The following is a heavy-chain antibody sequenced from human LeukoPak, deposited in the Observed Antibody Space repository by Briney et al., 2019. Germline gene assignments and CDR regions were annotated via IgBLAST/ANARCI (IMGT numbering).Heavy chain of an antibody. CDR2: ISYDGSNK. J-gene: IGHJ6*02. D-gene: IGHD6-6*01. Sequence: GGSLRLSCAASGFTFSSYAMHWVRQAPGKGLEWVAVISYDGSNKYYADSVKGRFTISRDNSKNTLYLQMNSLRAEDTAVYYCAREPPLVHYYYYGMDDWGQGTTVTVSS. CDR1: GFTFSSYA. V-gene: IGHV3-30-3*01. CDR3: AREPPLVHYYYYGMDD.